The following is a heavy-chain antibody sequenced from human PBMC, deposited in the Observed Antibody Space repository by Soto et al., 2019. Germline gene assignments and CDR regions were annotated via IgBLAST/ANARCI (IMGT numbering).Heavy chain of an antibody. J-gene: IGHJ4*02. CDR3: ERELPDDVSSDSYLAS. CDR2: TYYRSRGYN. D-gene: IGHD6-19*01. V-gene: IGHV6-1*01. Sequence: NPSVPPAISGDSVSGNSAAWNWIRHSPSRGLEWLGRTYYRSRGYNDYAVSVKRRITVTPETSKNQFSLHLNSVTPEDTAVYYCERELPDDVSSDSYLASSGQGALVIVYS. CDR1: GDSVSGNSAA.